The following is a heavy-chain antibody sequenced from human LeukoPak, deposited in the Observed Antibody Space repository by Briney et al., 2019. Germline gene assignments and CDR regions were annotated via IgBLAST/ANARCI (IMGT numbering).Heavy chain of an antibody. J-gene: IGHJ4*02. Sequence: GGSLRLSCAASGFTFSDYYMSWIRQAPGQGLEWVSYIGGSGTTIFYAHSVKGRFTISRDNAKNSLYLQMNSLRAEDTAVYYCARFAGSGSYYIDYWGQGTLITVSP. CDR3: ARFAGSGSYYIDY. V-gene: IGHV3-11*01. CDR2: IGGSGTTI. CDR1: GFTFSDYY. D-gene: IGHD3-10*01.